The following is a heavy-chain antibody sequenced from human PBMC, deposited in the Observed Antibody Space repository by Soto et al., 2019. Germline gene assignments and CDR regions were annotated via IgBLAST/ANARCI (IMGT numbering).Heavy chain of an antibody. V-gene: IGHV1-18*04. CDR1: GYSFTSYG. D-gene: IGHD3-22*01. CDR2: ISGHNGNT. J-gene: IGHJ4*02. CDR3: ARHRFNYYDDTVYYYFDY. Sequence: ASVKVSCKASGYSFTSYGISWVRQAPGQGPEWMGWISGHNGNTNHPQSLQGRVTMTTDTSRNTAYMELRSLRSDDTAVYYCARHRFNYYDDTVYYYFDYWGQGPLVTVSS.